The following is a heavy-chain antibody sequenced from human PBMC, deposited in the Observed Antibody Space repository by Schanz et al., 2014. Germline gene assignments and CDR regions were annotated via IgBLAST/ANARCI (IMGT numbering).Heavy chain of an antibody. CDR2: VSASGGGP. J-gene: IGHJ4*02. D-gene: IGHD3-10*01. CDR1: GFTFRSYA. CDR3: AKDQGSYGSGSYSYFDY. Sequence: EVPLLESGGGLVQPGGSLRLSCIGSGFTFRSYALGWVRQAPGKGLEWVSLVSASGGGPFYADSVKGRFTISRDNSRNTVYLQMSSLRAEDTAVYYCAKDQGSYGSGSYSYFDYWGQGTLATVSS. V-gene: IGHV3-23*01.